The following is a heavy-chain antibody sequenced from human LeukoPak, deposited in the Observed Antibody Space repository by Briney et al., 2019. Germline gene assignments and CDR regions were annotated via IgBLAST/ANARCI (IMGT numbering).Heavy chain of an antibody. V-gene: IGHV3-48*03. D-gene: IGHD3-22*01. CDR1: GFTFSSYE. Sequence: PGGSLRLSCAASGFTFSSYEMNWVRQPPGKGLEWLSYFSSSGSTVYYADSVKGRFTISRDNAKNSLFLQMNSLRAEDTADYYCAREKFYDNSGYDYWGQGTLVTVSS. CDR3: AREKFYDNSGYDY. J-gene: IGHJ4*02. CDR2: FSSSGSTV.